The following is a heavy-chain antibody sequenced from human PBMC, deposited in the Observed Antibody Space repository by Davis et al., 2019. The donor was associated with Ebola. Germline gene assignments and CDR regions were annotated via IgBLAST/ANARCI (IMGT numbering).Heavy chain of an antibody. J-gene: IGHJ4*02. D-gene: IGHD2-21*02. CDR2: ISYDGSNK. CDR1: GFTFSSYW. CDR3: AREAVTNFDY. V-gene: IGHV3-30-3*01. Sequence: GESLKISCAASGFTFSSYWMSWVRQAPGKGLEWVAVISYDGSNKYYADSVKGRFTISRDNAKNSLYLQMNSLRAEDTAVYYCAREAVTNFDYWGQGTLVTVSS.